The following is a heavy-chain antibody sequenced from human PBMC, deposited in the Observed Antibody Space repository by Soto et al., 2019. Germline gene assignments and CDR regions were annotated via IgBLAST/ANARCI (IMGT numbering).Heavy chain of an antibody. Sequence: SETLSLTCTVSGDSISTNNWWSWVRHPPGKGLEWIGEIYHSGNTDYNPSLKSRVTMSVDTSKNQFSLKVTSVTAADTAIYYCAIDAAVRGETDRFDYWGQGILVTVSS. CDR3: AIDAAVRGETDRFDY. CDR2: IYHSGNT. J-gene: IGHJ4*02. CDR1: GDSISTNNW. D-gene: IGHD2-15*01. V-gene: IGHV4-4*02.